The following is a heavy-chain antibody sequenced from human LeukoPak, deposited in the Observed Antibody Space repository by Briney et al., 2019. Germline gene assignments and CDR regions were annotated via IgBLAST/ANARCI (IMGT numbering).Heavy chain of an antibody. J-gene: IGHJ4*02. CDR1: GYTFRSYW. CDR3: ARWDTVTTLDY. V-gene: IGHV5-51*01. Sequence: GESLKISCKGSGYTFRSYWIGWVRQMPGKGLESMGFIYPGDSDTRYSPSFEGQVTISADKSINTAFLQWKSLKTSDTAMYYCARWDTVTTLDYWGQGTLVTVSS. D-gene: IGHD4-11*01. CDR2: IYPGDSDT.